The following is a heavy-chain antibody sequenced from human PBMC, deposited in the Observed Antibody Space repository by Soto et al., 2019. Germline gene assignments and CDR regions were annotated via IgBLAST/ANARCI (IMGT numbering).Heavy chain of an antibody. V-gene: IGHV1-8*01. J-gene: IGHJ3*02. CDR2: TNPNSGNT. D-gene: IGHD3-3*01. CDR3: AILSGERLFVGAGAFDI. CDR1: GYTFTSYD. Sequence: QVQLVQSGAEVKKPGASVKVSCKASGYTFTSYDINWVRQATGQGLEWMGWTNPNSGNTGYAQKFQGRVTMTRNTSISTAYMELSSLRSEDTAVYYCAILSGERLFVGAGAFDIWGQGTMVTVSS.